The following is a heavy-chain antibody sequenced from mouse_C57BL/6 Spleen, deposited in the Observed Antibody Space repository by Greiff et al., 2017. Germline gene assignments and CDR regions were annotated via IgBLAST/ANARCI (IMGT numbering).Heavy chain of an antibody. V-gene: IGHV1-80*01. CDR3: ARGSRSMDY. D-gene: IGHD1-1*01. Sequence: QVHVKQSGAELVKPGASVKISCKASGYAFSSYWMNWVKQRPGKGLEWIGQIYPGDGDTNYNGKFKGKATLTADKSSSAAYMQRSSLTSEGSAVYFCARGSRSMDYWGQGTSVTVSS. CDR2: IYPGDGDT. CDR1: GYAFSSYW. J-gene: IGHJ4*01.